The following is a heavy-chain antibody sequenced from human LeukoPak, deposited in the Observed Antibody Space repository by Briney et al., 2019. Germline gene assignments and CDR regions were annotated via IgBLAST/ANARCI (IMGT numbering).Heavy chain of an antibody. V-gene: IGHV3-48*03. D-gene: IGHD6-19*01. CDR2: ISSSGNTI. CDR3: ARVSNSGWDFDY. J-gene: IGHJ4*02. CDR1: GFTFSSYA. Sequence: QPGGSLRLSCAASGFTFSSYAMNWVRQAPGKGLEWASYISSSGNTIYYADSVKGRFPVSRDNAKNSLYLQMNSLRAEDTAVYYCARVSNSGWDFDYWGQGTLVTVSS.